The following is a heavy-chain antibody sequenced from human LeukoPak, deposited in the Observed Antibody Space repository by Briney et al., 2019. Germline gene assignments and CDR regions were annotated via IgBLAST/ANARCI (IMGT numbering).Heavy chain of an antibody. D-gene: IGHD3-3*01. CDR1: GYTFTSYD. CDR2: MNPNSGNT. CDR3: ARGLGEYDFWSGPKGLDY. J-gene: IGHJ4*02. Sequence: ASVKVSCKASGYTFTSYDINWVRQATGQGLEWMGWMNPNSGNTGYAQKFQGRVTITADESTSTAYMELSSLRSEDTAVYYCARGLGEYDFWSGPKGLDYWGQGTLVTVSS. V-gene: IGHV1-8*01.